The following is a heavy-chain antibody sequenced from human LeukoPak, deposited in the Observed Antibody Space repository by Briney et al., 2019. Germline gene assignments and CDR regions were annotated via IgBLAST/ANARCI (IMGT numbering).Heavy chain of an antibody. Sequence: SETLSLTCAVYGGSFSGYYWSWIRQPPGKGLEWIGEVNHSGSTNYNPSLKSRVTISVDTSKNQFSLKLSSVTAADTAVYYCARCVVDTAMVLDYWGRGTLVTVSS. CDR2: VNHSGST. D-gene: IGHD5-18*01. CDR1: GGSFSGYY. J-gene: IGHJ4*02. CDR3: ARCVVDTAMVLDY. V-gene: IGHV4-34*01.